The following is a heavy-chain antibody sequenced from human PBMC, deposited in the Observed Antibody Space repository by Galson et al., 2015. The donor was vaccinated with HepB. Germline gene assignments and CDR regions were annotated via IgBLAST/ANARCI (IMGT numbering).Heavy chain of an antibody. V-gene: IGHV3-11*01. J-gene: IGHJ6*02. D-gene: IGHD3-9*01. CDR1: GFTLSDYF. Sequence: SLRLSCAASGFTLSDYFMTWIRQAPGKGLGWVSHIRSSGSSMYFGNSVKGRVTISRDNAENSVHLQMNSLRAEDTAVYYCAVYYDLLTGRVDVWGQGTMVTVSS. CDR2: IRSSGSSM. CDR3: AVYYDLLTGRVDV.